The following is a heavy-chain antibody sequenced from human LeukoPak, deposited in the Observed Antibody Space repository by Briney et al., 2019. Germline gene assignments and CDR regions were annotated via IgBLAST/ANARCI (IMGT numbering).Heavy chain of an antibody. Sequence: GGSLRLSCAASGFTFSSYWMSWVRQAPGKGLEWVANIKQDGSEKYYVDSVKGRFTISRDNAKNSLYLQMNSLRAEDTAVYYCTGPKGRIAVAGFDYWGQGTLVTVSS. CDR3: TGPKGRIAVAGFDY. CDR1: GFTFSSYW. D-gene: IGHD6-19*01. J-gene: IGHJ4*02. CDR2: IKQDGSEK. V-gene: IGHV3-7*03.